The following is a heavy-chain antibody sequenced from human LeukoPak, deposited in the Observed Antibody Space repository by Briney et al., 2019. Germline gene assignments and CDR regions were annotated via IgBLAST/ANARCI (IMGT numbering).Heavy chain of an antibody. J-gene: IGHJ6*02. CDR1: GGTFSSYA. CDR2: IIPIFGTA. V-gene: IGHV1-69*13. CDR3: ARVQQPDIVVVPAGHFYYYYGMDV. D-gene: IGHD2-2*01. Sequence: SVKVSCKASGGTFSSYAISWVRQAPGQGLEWMGGIIPIFGTANYAQKFQGRATITADESTSTAYMELSSLRSEDTAVYYYARVQQPDIVVVPAGHFYYYYGMDVWGQGTTVTVSS.